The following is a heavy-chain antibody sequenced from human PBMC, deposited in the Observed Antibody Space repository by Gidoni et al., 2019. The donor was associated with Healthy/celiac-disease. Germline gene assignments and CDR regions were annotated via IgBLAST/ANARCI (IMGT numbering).Heavy chain of an antibody. CDR1: GFTFSSYS. V-gene: IGHV3-48*01. CDR2: ISSSSSTI. Sequence: EVQLVESGGGLVQPGGSLRLSCAASGFTFSSYSMNWVRQAPGKGLEWVSYISSSSSTIYYADSVKGRFTISRDNAKNSLYLQMNSLRAEDTAVYYCARVKSPYGDPLPAYWGQGTLVTVSS. J-gene: IGHJ4*02. D-gene: IGHD4-17*01. CDR3: ARVKSPYGDPLPAY.